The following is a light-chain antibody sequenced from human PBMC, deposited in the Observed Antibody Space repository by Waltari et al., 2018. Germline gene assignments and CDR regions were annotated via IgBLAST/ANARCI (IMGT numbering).Light chain of an antibody. Sequence: DTQSTQSPSTLSASVGDRVTITCRASQIISTWLAWYQQKPGKAPKLLIYKASSLESGVPSRFSGSGSGTEFTLTISSLQPDDFATYYCQQYNDFSSLTFGGGTKVEIE. V-gene: IGKV1-5*03. J-gene: IGKJ4*01. CDR1: QIISTW. CDR2: KAS. CDR3: QQYNDFSSLT.